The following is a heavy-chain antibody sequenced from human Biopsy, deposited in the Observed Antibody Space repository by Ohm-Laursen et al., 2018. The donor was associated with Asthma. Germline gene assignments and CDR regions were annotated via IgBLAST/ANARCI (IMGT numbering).Heavy chain of an antibody. D-gene: IGHD3-22*01. CDR3: VRHQYSSSWSTFDY. CDR2: MYHSGSP. V-gene: IGHV4-39*01. CDR1: GGSITSSSYY. Sequence: SDTLSLTCTVSGGSITSSSYYWGWIRQPPGKGMGWIGSMYHSGSPYYHPSLKSRATISVDTSKNQLSLKMGSVTAADTAVYFCVRHQYSSSWSTFDYWGQEALVTVSS. J-gene: IGHJ4*02.